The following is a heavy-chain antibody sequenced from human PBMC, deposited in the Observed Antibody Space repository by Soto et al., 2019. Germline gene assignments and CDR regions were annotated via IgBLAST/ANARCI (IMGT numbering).Heavy chain of an antibody. CDR1: GGSISSGGYF. D-gene: IGHD4-17*01. V-gene: IGHV4-31*03. J-gene: IGHJ4*02. Sequence: PSETLSLTCTVSGGSISSGGYFWSWIRQRPGKGLEWIGYMSYSGPNHYNPSLKSRVTISVDTSKNQFSLKLSSVTAADTAVYYCARDTHDYGGNSVGFDYWGQGTLVTVSS. CDR3: ARDTHDYGGNSVGFDY. CDR2: MSYSGPN.